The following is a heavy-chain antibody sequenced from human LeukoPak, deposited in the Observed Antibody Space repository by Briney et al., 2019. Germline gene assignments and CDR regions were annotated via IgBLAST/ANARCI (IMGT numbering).Heavy chain of an antibody. CDR3: ARLGSTSKYYYGMDV. J-gene: IGHJ6*02. D-gene: IGHD2-2*01. V-gene: IGHV4-31*03. CDR1: GGSISSGGYY. Sequence: SQTLSLTCTVSGGSISSGGYYWSWIRQHPGKGLEWIGYIYYSGSTYYNPSLKSRVTISVDASKNQFSLKLSSVTAADTAVYYCARLGSTSKYYYGMDVWGQGTTVTVSS. CDR2: IYYSGST.